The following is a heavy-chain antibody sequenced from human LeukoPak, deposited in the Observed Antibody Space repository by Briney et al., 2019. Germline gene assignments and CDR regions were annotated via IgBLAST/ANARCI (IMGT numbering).Heavy chain of an antibody. J-gene: IGHJ4*02. V-gene: IGHV4-30-2*01. D-gene: IGHD5-18*01. Sequence: PSQTLSLTCAVSGGSISSGGYSWSWIRQPPGKGLEWIGYIYHSGSTYYNPSLKSRVTISVDRSKNQFSLKLSSVIAADTAVYYCARGRRGYYYFDYWGQGTLVTVSS. CDR2: IYHSGST. CDR3: ARGRRGYYYFDY. CDR1: GGSISSGGYS.